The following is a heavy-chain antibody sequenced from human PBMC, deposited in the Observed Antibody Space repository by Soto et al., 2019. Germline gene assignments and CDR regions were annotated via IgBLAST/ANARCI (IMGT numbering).Heavy chain of an antibody. CDR3: ARDPLHYGSGSAIPPFDY. CDR1: GGTFSSYA. Sequence: GASVKVSCKASGGTFSSYAISWVRQAPGQGLEWMGGIIPIFGTANYAQKFQGRVTITADESTSTAYMEPSSLRSEDTAVYYCARDPLHYGSGSAIPPFDYWGQGTLVTVSS. CDR2: IIPIFGTA. V-gene: IGHV1-69*13. D-gene: IGHD3-10*01. J-gene: IGHJ4*02.